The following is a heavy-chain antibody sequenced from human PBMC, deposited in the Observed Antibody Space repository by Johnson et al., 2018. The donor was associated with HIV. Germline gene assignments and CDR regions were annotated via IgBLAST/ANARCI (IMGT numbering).Heavy chain of an antibody. CDR3: ARVGAVGGLYSI. Sequence: QVQLVESGGGLVKPEGSLRLSCAASGFTFSDHYMSWIRQAPGKGLEWVAVISYDGSNKAFADSLKGRFTISRDNSKNSLYLQMNSLRAEDTAVYYCARVGAVGGLYSIWGQGTMVTVSS. CDR1: GFTFSDHY. D-gene: IGHD6-19*01. CDR2: ISYDGSNK. J-gene: IGHJ3*02. V-gene: IGHV3-30-3*01.